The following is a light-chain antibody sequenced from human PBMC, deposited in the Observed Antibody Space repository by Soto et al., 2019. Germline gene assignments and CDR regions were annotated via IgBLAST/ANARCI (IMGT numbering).Light chain of an antibody. CDR3: VLYVGSGIVV. V-gene: IGLV8-61*01. J-gene: IGLJ2*01. CDR2: NTN. Sequence: QTVVTQEPSFSVPPGRTVTLTCGLSSGPVSSSNYPSWYQQTPGQAPRTLMYNTNIRSSGVPDRFSGSLLGNKAALTITGAQAEDECVYYCVLYVGSGIVVFGGGTKVTVL. CDR1: SGPVSSSNY.